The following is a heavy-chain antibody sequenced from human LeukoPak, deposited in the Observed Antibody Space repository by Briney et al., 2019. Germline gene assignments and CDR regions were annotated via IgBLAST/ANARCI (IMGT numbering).Heavy chain of an antibody. CDR2: IYPGDSDT. CDR3: ARRKDGVDV. V-gene: IGHV5-51*01. J-gene: IGHJ6*02. Sequence: GESLKISCKGSGYSFTSYWIAWVRPMPGKGLEWMGIIYPGDSDTRYSPSFQGLLTISADKSISTAYLQWSSLKASDTATYYCARRKDGVDVWGQGTTVTVSS. CDR1: GYSFTSYW.